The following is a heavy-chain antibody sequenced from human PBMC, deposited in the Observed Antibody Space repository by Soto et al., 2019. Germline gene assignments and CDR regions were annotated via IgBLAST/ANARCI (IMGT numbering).Heavy chain of an antibody. CDR2: ISYDGSNK. D-gene: IGHD2-2*02. CDR3: AKGGYCSSTSCYTHYYYYGMDV. V-gene: IGHV3-30*18. CDR1: GFTFSSYG. J-gene: IGHJ6*02. Sequence: QVQLVESGGGVVQPGRSLRLSCAASGFTFSSYGMHWVRQAPGKGLEWVAVISYDGSNKYYADSVKGRFTISRDNSKNTLYLQMNSLRAEDTAVYYWAKGGYCSSTSCYTHYYYYGMDVWGQGTTVTVSS.